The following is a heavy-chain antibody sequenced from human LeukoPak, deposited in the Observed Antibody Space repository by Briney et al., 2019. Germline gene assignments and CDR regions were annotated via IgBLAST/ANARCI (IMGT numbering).Heavy chain of an antibody. CDR2: VTGSGDST. J-gene: IGHJ4*02. V-gene: IGHV3-23*01. Sequence: PGGALRLSCAASVFIFSSYAMSWVRQAPGKGLEWVSSVTGSGDSTYYPDSVKVRFTVSRDNSKNTLYLRMNSLRAEDTAVYYCAKARLVRGVIMTPFYFDYWGQGTLVTLSS. CDR1: VFIFSSYA. CDR3: AKARLVRGVIMTPFYFDY. D-gene: IGHD3-10*01.